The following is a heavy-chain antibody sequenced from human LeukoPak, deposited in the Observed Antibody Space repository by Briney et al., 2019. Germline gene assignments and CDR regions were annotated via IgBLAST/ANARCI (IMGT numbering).Heavy chain of an antibody. D-gene: IGHD3-22*01. V-gene: IGHV1-18*01. CDR1: GYTFTSYG. Sequence: ASVKVSCKASGYTFTSYGISWLRQAPGQGLEWMGWISAYNGNTNYAQKFQGRVTMTTDTSTSTAYMELRSLRSDDTAVFYCARVILFQDYYDSSGYYYWFDPWGQGTLVTASS. CDR3: ARVILFQDYYDSSGYYYWFDP. J-gene: IGHJ5*02. CDR2: ISAYNGNT.